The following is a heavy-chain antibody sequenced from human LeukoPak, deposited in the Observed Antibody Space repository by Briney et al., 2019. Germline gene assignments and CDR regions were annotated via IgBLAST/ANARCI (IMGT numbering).Heavy chain of an antibody. J-gene: IGHJ4*02. CDR1: GYTFTSYG. CDR2: ISAYNGNT. Sequence: ASVKVSCKASGYTFTSYGISWVRQAPGQGLEWMGWISAYNGNTNYAQKLQGRVTMTTDTSTSTAYMELRSLRSDDTAVYYCARDSSAYYYDSSGYYLGIKSYYFDYWGQETLVTVSS. CDR3: ARDSSAYYYDSSGYYLGIKSYYFDY. V-gene: IGHV1-18*01. D-gene: IGHD3-22*01.